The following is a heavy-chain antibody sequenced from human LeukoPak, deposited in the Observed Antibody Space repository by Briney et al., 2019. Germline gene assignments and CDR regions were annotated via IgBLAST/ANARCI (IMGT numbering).Heavy chain of an antibody. Sequence: GASVKVSCKTSGYTFTGYYMHWVRQAPGQGLEWMGWISPSSGDTKYARKFQGRVTMTRDTSISTAYMEVSSLRSDDTGIYYCARKYPGSGSPFDYWGQGTLVTVSS. D-gene: IGHD3-10*01. J-gene: IGHJ4*02. V-gene: IGHV1-2*02. CDR2: ISPSSGDT. CDR3: ARKYPGSGSPFDY. CDR1: GYTFTGYY.